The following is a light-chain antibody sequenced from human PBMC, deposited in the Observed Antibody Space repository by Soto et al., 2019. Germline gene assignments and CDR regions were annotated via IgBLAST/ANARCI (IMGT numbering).Light chain of an antibody. Sequence: EIVMTQSPATLSVSPGERATLSCRASQSVSSNLAWYQQKPGQAPRLLIYGASTRATGIPARFSGSGSGTEFTLTISSLQSDDFATYYCHQYYSFPRTFGQGTKVEVK. CDR2: GAS. CDR1: QSVSSN. J-gene: IGKJ1*01. CDR3: HQYYSFPRT. V-gene: IGKV3-15*01.